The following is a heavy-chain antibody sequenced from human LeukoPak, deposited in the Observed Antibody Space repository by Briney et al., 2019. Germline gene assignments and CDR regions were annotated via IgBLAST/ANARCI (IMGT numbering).Heavy chain of an antibody. D-gene: IGHD3-3*01. Sequence: SETLSLTGTVSGGSISGSSYSWGWIRQPPGRGLEWIGGIYYSGTTYYNPSLKSRVTISVDTSKIQFSLKLSSVAATDTAVYFCARLRFDFWSGYTHPYFDYWGQGTLVTVSS. V-gene: IGHV4-39*01. CDR2: IYYSGTT. CDR3: ARLRFDFWSGYTHPYFDY. J-gene: IGHJ4*02. CDR1: GGSISGSSYS.